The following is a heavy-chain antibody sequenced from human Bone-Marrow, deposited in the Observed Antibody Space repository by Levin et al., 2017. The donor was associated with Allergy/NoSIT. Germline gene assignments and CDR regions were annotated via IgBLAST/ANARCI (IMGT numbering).Heavy chain of an antibody. CDR3: ARLGWGDAFDI. CDR2: IYYSGST. J-gene: IGHJ3*02. V-gene: IGHV4-39*01. D-gene: IGHD3-16*01. Sequence: SETLSLTCTVSVGSISSSDYYWGWIRQPPGKGLEWIGNIYYSGSTHYNPSLQSRVTISVDTSKNQFSLKLNSVTAADTAFDYCARLGWGDAFDIWGQGTMVTVSS. CDR1: VGSISSSDYY.